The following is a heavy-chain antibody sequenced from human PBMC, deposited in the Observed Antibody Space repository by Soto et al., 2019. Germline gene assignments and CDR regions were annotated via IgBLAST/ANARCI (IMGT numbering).Heavy chain of an antibody. V-gene: IGHV6-1*01. J-gene: IGHJ6*02. D-gene: IGHD3-10*01. CDR3: ARDRLPRRLLGAGYNRMDV. CDR2: TYYRSKWYN. CDR1: GDSVSSNSAA. Sequence: SQTLSLTCAISGDSVSSNSAAWNWVRHSPSRGLEWLGRTYYRSKWYNDYAVSVKSRITINSDTSENQFSLQLKSVTPEDTAVYYCARDRLPRRLLGAGYNRMDVWGQGTTVTVSS.